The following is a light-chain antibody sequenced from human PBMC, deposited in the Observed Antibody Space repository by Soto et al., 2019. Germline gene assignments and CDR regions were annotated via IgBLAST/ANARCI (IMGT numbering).Light chain of an antibody. J-gene: IGLJ1*01. CDR1: SGDIGSYNR. Sequence: QSALTQPASVSGSPGQSSTISCTGTSGDIGSYNRVSWYQQHPGKAPKLIIYEVTDRPSGVSNRFSGSKSGNTASLTISGLQAEDEAEYYCSSYTNINTRAGVFGTGTKVTVL. CDR2: EVT. CDR3: SSYTNINTRAGV. V-gene: IGLV2-14*01.